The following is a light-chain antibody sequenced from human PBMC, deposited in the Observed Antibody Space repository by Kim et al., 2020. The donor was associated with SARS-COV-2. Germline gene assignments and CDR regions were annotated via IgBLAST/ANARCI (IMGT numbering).Light chain of an antibody. Sequence: GSPGQTAIISCSGDKLGEKYASWYQQKPGQSPLLVIYQDTKRPSGIPERFSGSNSGNTATLTISGTQAMDESDYYCQAWDSTARVFGGGTQLTVL. CDR2: QDT. CDR3: QAWDSTARV. V-gene: IGLV3-1*01. CDR1: KLGEKY. J-gene: IGLJ3*02.